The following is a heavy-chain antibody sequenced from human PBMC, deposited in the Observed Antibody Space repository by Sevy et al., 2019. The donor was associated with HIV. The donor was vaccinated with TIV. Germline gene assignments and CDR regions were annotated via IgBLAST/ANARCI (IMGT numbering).Heavy chain of an antibody. CDR2: ISHNSDNI. D-gene: IGHD3-3*01. J-gene: IGHJ4*02. CDR3: ARVPYLQFFSDF. V-gene: IGHV3-11*01. Sequence: GGSLRLSCAASGFNFGDTYMSWIRQAPGKGLEWVSFISHNSDNIYYADSVKGRFTISRHNAENSLFLQMNSLRDEDTAVYYCARVPYLQFFSDFWGRGTLVTVSS. CDR1: GFNFGDTY.